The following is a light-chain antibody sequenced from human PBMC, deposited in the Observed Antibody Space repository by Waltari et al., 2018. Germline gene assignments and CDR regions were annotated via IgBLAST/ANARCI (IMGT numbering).Light chain of an antibody. CDR2: DAS. J-gene: IGKJ3*01. Sequence: EIVLTQSPATLSLSLGERATLPCRASQSISTFLAWYQQKPGQAPRLLIYDASNRATGIPSRFSGSGSGTEFTLTISSLQPEDFATYYCHQTYSMPFTFGPGTKVEMK. V-gene: IGKV3-11*01. CDR1: QSISTF. CDR3: HQTYSMPFT.